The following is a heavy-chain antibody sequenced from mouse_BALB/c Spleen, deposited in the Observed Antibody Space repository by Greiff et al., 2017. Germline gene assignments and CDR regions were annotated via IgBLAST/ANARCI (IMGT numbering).Heavy chain of an antibody. CDR1: GFTFSSYA. V-gene: IGHV5-9-4*01. CDR3: ARINGNFDY. Sequence: EVQLVESGGGLVKPGGSLKLSCAASGFTFSSYAMSWVRQSPEKRLEWVAEISSGGSYTYYPDTVTGRFTISRDNAKNTLYLEMSSLRSEDTAMYYGARINGNFDYWGQGTTLTVSS. CDR2: ISSGGSYT. D-gene: IGHD2-1*01. J-gene: IGHJ2*01.